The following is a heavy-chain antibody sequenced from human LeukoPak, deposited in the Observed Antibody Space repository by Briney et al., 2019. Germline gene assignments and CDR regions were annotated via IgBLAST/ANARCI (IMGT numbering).Heavy chain of an antibody. CDR1: GGYINSGNYY. Sequence: SEALSLTCTVSGGYINSGNYYWNWIRQPAGKGLEWIGRIYISGAINYNPSLKSRVTISVDTSKKQFSLKLTSVTAADTAVYYCASGGVGARPDWGQGTLVIVSS. D-gene: IGHD1-26*01. J-gene: IGHJ4*02. CDR2: IYISGAI. V-gene: IGHV4-61*02. CDR3: ASGGVGARPD.